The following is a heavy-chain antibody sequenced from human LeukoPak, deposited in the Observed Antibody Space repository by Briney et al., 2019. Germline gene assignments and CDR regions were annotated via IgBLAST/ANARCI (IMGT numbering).Heavy chain of an antibody. CDR2: ISSSSSTI. J-gene: IGHJ4*02. CDR1: GFTFSSYS. Sequence: GGSLRLSCAASGFTFSSYSTKWVRQAPGKGLEWVSYISSSSSTIYYADSVKGRFTISRDNAKNSLYLQMNSLRAEDTAVYYCARDGADFFGYWGQGTLVTVSS. V-gene: IGHV3-48*01. CDR3: ARDGADFFGY.